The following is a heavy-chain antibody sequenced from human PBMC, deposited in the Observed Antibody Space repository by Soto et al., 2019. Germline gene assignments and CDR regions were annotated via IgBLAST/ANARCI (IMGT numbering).Heavy chain of an antibody. CDR1: GYTFTSYG. CDR2: ISAYNGNT. Sequence: ASVKVSCKASGYTFTSYGISWVRQAPGQGLEWMGWISAYNGNTNYAQKLQGRVTMTTDTSTSTAYMELRSLRSDDTAVYYCARDVSGSYYSMSWFDPWGQGILVTVSS. CDR3: ARDVSGSYYSMSWFDP. J-gene: IGHJ5*02. V-gene: IGHV1-18*01. D-gene: IGHD1-26*01.